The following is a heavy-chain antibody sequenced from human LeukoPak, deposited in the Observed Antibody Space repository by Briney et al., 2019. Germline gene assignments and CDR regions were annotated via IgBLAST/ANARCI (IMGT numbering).Heavy chain of an antibody. J-gene: IGHJ3*02. CDR1: GGSISSYY. V-gene: IGHV4-59*08. CDR2: IYYTGST. Sequence: SETLTLTCTVSGGSISSYYWSWIRQPPGKGLEWIGYIYYTGSTNYNPSLKSRVTILVDTTKNQFSLKLSSVTAADTAVYYCARAITMIDGDPTSFDIWGQGTMVTVSS. CDR3: ARAITMIDGDPTSFDI. D-gene: IGHD3-22*01.